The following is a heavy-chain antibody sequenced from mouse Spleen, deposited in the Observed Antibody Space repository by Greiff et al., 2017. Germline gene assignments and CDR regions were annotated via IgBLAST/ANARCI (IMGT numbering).Heavy chain of an antibody. CDR3: ARIGLLRLNYFDY. V-gene: IGHV3-6*01. CDR2: ISYDGSN. D-gene: IGHD1-2*01. CDR1: GYSITSGYY. Sequence: VQLQQSGPGLVKPSQSLSLTCSVTGYSITSGYYWNWIRQFPGNKLEWMGYISYDGSNNYNPSLKNRISITRDTSKNQFFLKLNSVTTEDTATYYCARIGLLRLNYFDYWGQGTTLTVSS. J-gene: IGHJ2*01.